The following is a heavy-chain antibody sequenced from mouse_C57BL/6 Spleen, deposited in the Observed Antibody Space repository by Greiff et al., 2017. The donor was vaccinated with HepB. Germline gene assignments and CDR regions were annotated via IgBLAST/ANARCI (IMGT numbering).Heavy chain of an antibody. D-gene: IGHD2-1*01. CDR1: GFTFSDYG. CDR3: ARRDGNYRGFAY. Sequence: DVKLVESGGGLVKPGGSLKLSCAASGFTFSDYGMHWVRQAPEKGLEWVAYISSGSSTIYYADTVKGRFTISRDNAKNTLFLQMTSLRSEDTAMYYCARRDGNYRGFAYWGQGTLVTVSA. CDR2: ISSGSSTI. V-gene: IGHV5-17*01. J-gene: IGHJ3*01.